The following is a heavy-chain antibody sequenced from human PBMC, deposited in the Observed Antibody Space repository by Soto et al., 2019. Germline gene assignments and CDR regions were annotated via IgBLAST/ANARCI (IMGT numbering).Heavy chain of an antibody. CDR3: ARWSAFGSEDIVVVPAAGYYYYGMDV. CDR2: IYPGDSDT. CDR1: GYSFTSYW. D-gene: IGHD2-2*01. V-gene: IGHV5-51*01. Sequence: PGESLKLSCNGSGYSFTSYWIGWVRQMPGKGLEWMGIIYPGDSDTRYSPSFQGQVTISADKSISTAYLQWSSLKASDTAMYYCARWSAFGSEDIVVVPAAGYYYYGMDVWGQGTTVTVSS. J-gene: IGHJ6*02.